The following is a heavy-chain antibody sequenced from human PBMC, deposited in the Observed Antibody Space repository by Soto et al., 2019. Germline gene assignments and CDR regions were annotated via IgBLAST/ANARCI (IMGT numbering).Heavy chain of an antibody. Sequence: GGSLRLSCAASGFTFSSYSMNWVRQAPGKGLEWVSYISSSSSTIYYADSVEGRFTISRDNAKNSLYLQMNSLRDEDTAVYDCARSEWRRYCSSTSCYDAFDIWGQGTMVTVSS. J-gene: IGHJ3*02. D-gene: IGHD2-2*01. V-gene: IGHV3-48*02. CDR1: GFTFSSYS. CDR2: ISSSSSTI. CDR3: ARSEWRRYCSSTSCYDAFDI.